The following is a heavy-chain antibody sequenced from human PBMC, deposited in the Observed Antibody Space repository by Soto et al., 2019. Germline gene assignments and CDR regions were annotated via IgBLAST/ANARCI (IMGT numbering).Heavy chain of an antibody. Sequence: ASVKVSCKASGYTFTGYYMHWVRQAPGQGLEWMGWINPNSGGTNYAQKIQGWVTMTRDTSISTAYMELSRLRSDDTAVYYCARGGSGSYYMQYYYGMDVWGQGTTVTVSS. V-gene: IGHV1-2*04. CDR3: ARGGSGSYYMQYYYGMDV. CDR2: INPNSGGT. J-gene: IGHJ6*02. D-gene: IGHD3-10*01. CDR1: GYTFTGYY.